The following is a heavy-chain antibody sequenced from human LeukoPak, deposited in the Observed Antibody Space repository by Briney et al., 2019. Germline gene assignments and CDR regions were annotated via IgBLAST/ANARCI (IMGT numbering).Heavy chain of an antibody. CDR2: TYYRSKWHY. CDR1: GDSVSSNSGV. V-gene: IGHV6-1*01. CDR3: ATIAPVGYDAFDV. D-gene: IGHD6-13*01. J-gene: IGHJ3*01. Sequence: PSQTLSLTCAISGDSVSSNSGVWNWIRQSPSRGLEWLGRTYYRSKWHYDYAPSVKSRITINADTSKNQFSLHLTSVTPDDTAVYCCATIAPVGYDAFDVWGQGTVVIVSS.